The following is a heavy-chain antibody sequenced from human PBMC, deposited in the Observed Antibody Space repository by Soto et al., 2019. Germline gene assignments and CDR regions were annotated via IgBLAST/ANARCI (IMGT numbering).Heavy chain of an antibody. J-gene: IGHJ6*02. V-gene: IGHV4-39*01. Sequence: SETLSLTCTVSGGSISSSSYCWGWIRQPPGKGLEWIGSIYYSGSTYYNPSLKSRVTISVDTSKNQFSLKLSSVTAADTAVYYCARLRYYYDSSGYPDYYYGMDVWGQGTTVTVSS. D-gene: IGHD3-22*01. CDR2: IYYSGST. CDR3: ARLRYYYDSSGYPDYYYGMDV. CDR1: GGSISSSSYC.